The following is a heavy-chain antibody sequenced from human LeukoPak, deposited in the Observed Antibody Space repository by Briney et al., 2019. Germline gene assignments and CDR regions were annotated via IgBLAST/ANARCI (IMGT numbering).Heavy chain of an antibody. Sequence: GGSLRLSCPASVFTFSSYAMNWVRQAPGKGLEWVSAISGSGGGIYYADPVKGRFTISRAKTKNTLHLQMNSMRAEDTAVYYCASSWEGITMITSFGYWGQGTLVTVSS. CDR2: ISGSGGGI. J-gene: IGHJ4*02. CDR3: ASSWEGITMITSFGY. V-gene: IGHV3-23*01. CDR1: VFTFSSYA. D-gene: IGHD3-22*01.